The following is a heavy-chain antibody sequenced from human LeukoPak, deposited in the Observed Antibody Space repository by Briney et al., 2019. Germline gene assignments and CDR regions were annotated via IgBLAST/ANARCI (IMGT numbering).Heavy chain of an antibody. CDR2: IDKIGTT. CDR3: AGDRYWYFDL. CDR1: GGSISSYY. Sequence: SETLSLTCTVSGGSISSYYWSWIRQPAGKGLEWIGRIDKIGTTYYNPFLKSRVTVSVDTSKSQFSLKLRSVTAADTAVYYCAGDRYWYFDLWGRGTLITVSS. V-gene: IGHV4-4*07. J-gene: IGHJ2*01.